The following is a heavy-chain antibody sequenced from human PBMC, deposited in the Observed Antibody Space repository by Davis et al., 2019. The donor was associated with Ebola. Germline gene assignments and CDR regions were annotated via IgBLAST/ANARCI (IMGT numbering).Heavy chain of an antibody. Sequence: GESLKISCAASGFTFSNAWMSWVRQAPGKGLEWVGRIKSKTDGGTTDYAAPVKGRFTISRDDSKNTLYLQMNSLKTEDTAVYYCAKDGMGATSSAFDYWGQGTLVTVSS. CDR3: AKDGMGATSSAFDY. V-gene: IGHV3-15*01. D-gene: IGHD1-26*01. CDR1: GFTFSNAW. CDR2: IKSKTDGGTT. J-gene: IGHJ4*02.